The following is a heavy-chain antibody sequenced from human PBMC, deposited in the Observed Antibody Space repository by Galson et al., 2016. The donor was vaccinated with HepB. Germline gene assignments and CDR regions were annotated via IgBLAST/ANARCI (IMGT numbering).Heavy chain of an antibody. V-gene: IGHV3-21*01. CDR2: IDNSGDYI. CDR1: GFSFNSFT. D-gene: IGHD3-10*01. CDR3: MRSTPMVRGEPVGDY. J-gene: IGHJ4*02. Sequence: SLRLSCAASGFSFNSFTMNWVRQAPGKGLEWLSSIDNSGDYIYYADSVSGRFTISRDNTKKSLLLQMNSLGADDTALYYCMRSTPMVRGEPVGDYWGQGTLVAVSP.